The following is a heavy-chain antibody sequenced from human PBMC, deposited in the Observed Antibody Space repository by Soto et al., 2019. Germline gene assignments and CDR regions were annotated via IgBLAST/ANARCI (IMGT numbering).Heavy chain of an antibody. V-gene: IGHV3-21*01. CDR3: ARFASFEMATEIPFDY. D-gene: IGHD5-12*01. J-gene: IGHJ4*02. CDR1: GFTFSSYS. CDR2: ISSSSSYI. Sequence: KPGGSLRLSCAASGFTFSSYSMNWVRQAPGKGLEWVSSISSSSSYIYYADSVKGRFTISRDNAKNSLYLQMNSLRAEDTAVYYCARFASFEMATEIPFDYWGQGTLVTVSS.